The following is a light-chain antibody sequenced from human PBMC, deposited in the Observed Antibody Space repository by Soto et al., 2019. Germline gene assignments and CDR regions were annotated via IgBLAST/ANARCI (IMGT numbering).Light chain of an antibody. J-gene: IGLJ2*01. Sequence: QSVLTQPPSVSAAPGQKVTISCSGGSSNIGNNYVSWYQQLPGTAPKLLIYDNNKRPSGIPDRSSGSKSGTSATLGITGLQTGDEADYYCGTWDSSLSAVVFGGGTKLTVL. CDR3: GTWDSSLSAVV. CDR2: DNN. V-gene: IGLV1-51*01. CDR1: SSNIGNNY.